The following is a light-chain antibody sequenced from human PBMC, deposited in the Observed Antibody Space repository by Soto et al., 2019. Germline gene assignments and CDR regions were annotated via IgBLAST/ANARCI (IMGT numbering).Light chain of an antibody. CDR3: QQYYRNPHT. V-gene: IGKV4-1*01. CDR2: WAS. Sequence: DIVMTQSPDSLAVSLGERATINCKSSQSVLYSSNNKNYLAWYQQKPGQPPKLLIYWASTRESGVPDRFSGSGSGTDFTLTISSLQAEDVAVYYCQQYYRNPHTFGQGTKLEIK. J-gene: IGKJ2*01. CDR1: QSVLYSSNNKNY.